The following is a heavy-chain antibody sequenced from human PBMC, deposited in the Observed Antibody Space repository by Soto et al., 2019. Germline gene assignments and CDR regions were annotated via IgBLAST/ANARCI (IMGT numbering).Heavy chain of an antibody. J-gene: IGHJ5*01. CDR1: GFPFGNYH. Sequence: PGGSLRLSCEASGFPFGNYHMSWVRQAPGKGLEWVAGISAGGDGTTYADSVKGRFTISRDNSRNTLYLQMNSLRVDDTALYYCAKEPRLQRASWGQGTLLTVSS. D-gene: IGHD4-4*01. CDR2: ISAGGDGT. V-gene: IGHV3-23*01. CDR3: AKEPRLQRAS.